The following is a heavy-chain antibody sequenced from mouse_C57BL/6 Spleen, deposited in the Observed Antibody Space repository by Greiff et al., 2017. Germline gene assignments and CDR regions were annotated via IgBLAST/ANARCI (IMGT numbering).Heavy chain of an antibody. CDR2: IYPGDGDT. CDR3: ARGDSSGPWFAY. J-gene: IGHJ3*01. D-gene: IGHD3-2*02. CDR1: GYAFSSYW. Sequence: VQLQQSGAELVKPGASVKISCKASGYAFSSYWMNWVKQRPGKGLEWIGQIYPGDGDTNYNGKFKGKATLTADKSSSTAYMQLSSLTSEDSAVYFCARGDSSGPWFAYWGKGTLVTVSA. V-gene: IGHV1-80*01.